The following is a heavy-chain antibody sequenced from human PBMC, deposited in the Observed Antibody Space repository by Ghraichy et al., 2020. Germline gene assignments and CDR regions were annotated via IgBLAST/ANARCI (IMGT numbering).Heavy chain of an antibody. CDR1: IGSITSVNW. CDR3: ARNWGWAFVI. Sequence: SETLSLTCTVSIGSITSVNWWSWLRQPPGKGLEWLGEIYLEGSTNYNPSLKSRVSISIDKSKNQFSLKMTSVTAADTAGYSCARNWGWAFVIWGQGTMATVSS. D-gene: IGHD7-27*01. J-gene: IGHJ3*02. V-gene: IGHV4-4*02. CDR2: IYLEGST.